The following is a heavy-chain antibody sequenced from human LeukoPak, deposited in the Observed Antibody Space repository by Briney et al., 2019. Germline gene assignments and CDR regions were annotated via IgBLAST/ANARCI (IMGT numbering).Heavy chain of an antibody. D-gene: IGHD3-10*01. CDR1: GYSISSGYY. Sequence: SETLSLTCAVSGYSISSGYYWGWIRQPPGKGREWIGSIYHSGSTYYNPSLKSRVTISVDTSKNQFSLKLSSVTAADTAVYYCARYMVRGVIYPLNDAFDIWGQGTMVTVSS. V-gene: IGHV4-38-2*01. CDR2: IYHSGST. J-gene: IGHJ3*02. CDR3: ARYMVRGVIYPLNDAFDI.